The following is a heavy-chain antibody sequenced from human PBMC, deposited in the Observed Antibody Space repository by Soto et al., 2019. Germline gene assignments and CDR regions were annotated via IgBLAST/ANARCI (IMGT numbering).Heavy chain of an antibody. D-gene: IGHD3-22*01. CDR2: IYYRGST. Sequence: PSETLSLTCTVSGGSIRSGDYYWSWIRQPPGKGLEWIGYIYYRGSTNHNPSLKSRVTISVDTSKNQFSLKLSSVTAADTAVYNCARSHYDSTFDIWGQGTMVTVSS. J-gene: IGHJ3*02. CDR1: GGSIRSGDYY. CDR3: ARSHYDSTFDI. V-gene: IGHV4-30-4*01.